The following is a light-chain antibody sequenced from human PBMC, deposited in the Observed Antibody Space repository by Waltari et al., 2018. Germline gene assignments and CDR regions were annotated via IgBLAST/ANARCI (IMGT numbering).Light chain of an antibody. V-gene: IGKV4-1*01. CDR3: QKYYNTPWT. Sequence: DIVMTQSPDSLAVSLGERATINCQSSQSVLYTSNNNNYLAWYQQKPGQPPKLLIYWASTREAGVPDRFSGSGSGTDFTLSISSLQAEDVALYYCQKYYNTPWTFGQGTKVVIK. J-gene: IGKJ1*01. CDR2: WAS. CDR1: QSVLYTSNNNNY.